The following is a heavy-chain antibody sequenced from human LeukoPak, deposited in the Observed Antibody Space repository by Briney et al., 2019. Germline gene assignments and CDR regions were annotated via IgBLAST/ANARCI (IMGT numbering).Heavy chain of an antibody. D-gene: IGHD2-8*01. CDR2: VNPRSGDA. CDR1: GYTFISYN. V-gene: IGHV1-8*03. Sequence: GASVKVSCKASGYTFISYNINWLHQATGQGLEWMGWVNPRSGDAGYLQKFQGRLTITRDSSIDTAYMDLSGLSSEDTAVYYCARGVPLGYCTYGVCYPPYYFDYWGQGTLVTASS. CDR3: ARGVPLGYCTYGVCYPPYYFDY. J-gene: IGHJ4*02.